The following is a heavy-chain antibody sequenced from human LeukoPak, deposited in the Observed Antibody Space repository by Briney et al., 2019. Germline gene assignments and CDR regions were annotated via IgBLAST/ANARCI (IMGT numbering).Heavy chain of an antibody. D-gene: IGHD1-26*01. V-gene: IGHV4-39*07. CDR3: ARGSGSYEN. Sequence: SETLSLTCTVSGGSISSSNYYWGWIRQPPGKGLEWIGSIYYSGSTYYNPSLKSRVTISVDTSKNQFSLKLSSVTAADTAVYYCARGSGSYENWGQGTLVTVSS. J-gene: IGHJ4*02. CDR1: GGSISSSNYY. CDR2: IYYSGST.